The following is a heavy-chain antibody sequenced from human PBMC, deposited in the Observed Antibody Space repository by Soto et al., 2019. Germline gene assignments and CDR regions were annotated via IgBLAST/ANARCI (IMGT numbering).Heavy chain of an antibody. CDR3: AREGGYSYDHY. V-gene: IGHV3-48*03. CDR1: GFTFSSYE. CDR2: ISSSGSTI. J-gene: IGHJ4*02. D-gene: IGHD5-18*01. Sequence: GGSLRLSCAASGFTFSSYEMNWVRQAPGKGLEWVSYISSSGSTIYYADSVKGRFTISRDNAKNSLYLQMNSLRAEDTAVYYCAREGGYSYDHYWGQGTPVTVSS.